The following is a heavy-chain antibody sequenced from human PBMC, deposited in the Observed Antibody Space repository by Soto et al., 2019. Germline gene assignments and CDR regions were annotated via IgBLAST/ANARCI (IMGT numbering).Heavy chain of an antibody. CDR3: ARDRKPTVYNGLDV. CDR2: ISGRTDIT. J-gene: IGHJ6*02. Sequence: HPGGSLRLSCAASGFTFNYYAMSWVRQAPGKGLEWVAAISGRTDITNYIDSVKGRFNISRDNSKNTVSLQMSSLRVEDTAVYYCARDRKPTVYNGLDVWGQGTTVTVSS. CDR1: GFTFNYYA. D-gene: IGHD4-4*01. V-gene: IGHV3-23*01.